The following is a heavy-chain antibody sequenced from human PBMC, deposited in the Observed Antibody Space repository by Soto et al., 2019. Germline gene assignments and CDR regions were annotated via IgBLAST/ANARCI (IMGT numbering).Heavy chain of an antibody. V-gene: IGHV1-18*01. CDR2: ISAYNGNT. J-gene: IGHJ4*02. CDR1: GYTFTSYG. D-gene: IGHD5-12*01. CDR3: ARDQDGDSGYDLGFLDY. Sequence: QVQLVQSGAEVKKPGASVKVSCKASGYTFTSYGISWVRQAPGQGLVWMGWISAYNGNTKHAQNLQGRVTMTTDTTTSTVYMELRSLRSDDTAVYYCARDQDGDSGYDLGFLDYWCQGTLVTVCS.